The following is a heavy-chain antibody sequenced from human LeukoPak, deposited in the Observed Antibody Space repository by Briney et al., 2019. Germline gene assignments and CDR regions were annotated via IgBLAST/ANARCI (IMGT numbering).Heavy chain of an antibody. CDR2: ISSSSSYI. D-gene: IGHD1-26*01. CDR3: ARSQWELPGDFDY. J-gene: IGHJ4*02. Sequence: GGSLRLSCAASGFTFSNYSMNWVRQAPGKGLEWVSSISSSSSYIYYADSVKGRFTISRDNAKNSLYLQMNSLRAEDTAVYYCARSQWELPGDFDYWGQGTLVTVSS. V-gene: IGHV3-21*01. CDR1: GFTFSNYS.